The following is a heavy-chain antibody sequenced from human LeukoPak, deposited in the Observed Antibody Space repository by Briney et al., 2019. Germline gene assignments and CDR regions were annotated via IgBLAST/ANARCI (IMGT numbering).Heavy chain of an antibody. D-gene: IGHD3-10*01. CDR2: ISGSGHNT. CDR3: AKWREGTMVYFDY. V-gene: IGHV3-23*01. J-gene: IGHJ4*02. CDR1: GFTFSSDA. Sequence: GGPLRLSCAASGFTFSSDAMTWVRQAPGKGLEWVSAISGSGHNTYYADSVKGRFTISRDNSKNTVYLQMNSLRAEDTAIYYCAKWREGTMVYFDYWGQGTLVTVSS.